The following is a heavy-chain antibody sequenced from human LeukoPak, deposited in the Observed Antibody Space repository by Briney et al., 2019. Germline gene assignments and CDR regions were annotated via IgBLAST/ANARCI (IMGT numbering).Heavy chain of an antibody. CDR2: ITWNSGAT. Sequence: GGSLRLSCAASGFTFDDYAMHWVRQTPGKGLEWVSGITWNSGATVYADSVKGRFTISRDNAKNSLSLQMNSLRLEDTALYFCARDPGYHFYYYMDVWGKGTTDTVSS. CDR3: ARDPGYHFYYYMDV. CDR1: GFTFDDYA. J-gene: IGHJ6*03. V-gene: IGHV3-9*01.